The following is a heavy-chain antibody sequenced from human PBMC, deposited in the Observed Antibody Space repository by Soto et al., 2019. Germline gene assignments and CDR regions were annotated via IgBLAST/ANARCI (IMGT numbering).Heavy chain of an antibody. CDR2: IYYTGNT. CDR3: ARPRTSSAVDFAY. CDR1: GGSISSYY. J-gene: IGHJ4*02. Sequence: SETLSLTCTVSGGSISSYYWSCIRQPPGKGLEWIGYIYYTGNTNYNPSLKSRVTISVDTSKNQFSLKLTSLTAADTAVYYCARPRTSSAVDFAYGGQEPMVTVPS. D-gene: IGHD1-1*01. V-gene: IGHV4-59*01.